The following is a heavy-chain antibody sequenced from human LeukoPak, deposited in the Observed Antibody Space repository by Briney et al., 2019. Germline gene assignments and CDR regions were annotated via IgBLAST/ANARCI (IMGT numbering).Heavy chain of an antibody. J-gene: IGHJ4*02. CDR3: QIISRYCSSTSCPFDY. D-gene: IGHD2-2*01. V-gene: IGHV4-59*12. CDR2: IYYSGST. Sequence: SETLSLTCTVSGGSISSYYWSWIRQPPGKGLEWIGYIYYSGSTNYNPSLKSRVTISVDTSKNQFSLELSSVTAADTAVYYCQIISRYCSSTSCPFDYWGQGTLVTVSS. CDR1: GGSISSYY.